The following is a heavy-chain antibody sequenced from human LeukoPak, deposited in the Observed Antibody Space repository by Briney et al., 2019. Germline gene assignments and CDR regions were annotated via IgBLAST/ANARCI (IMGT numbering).Heavy chain of an antibody. CDR3: ARHLRGLDL. V-gene: IGHV5-51*01. J-gene: IGHJ5*02. D-gene: IGHD3-10*01. Sequence: GESLQTSFQGSGNSFNNYWISWVRQMPGKGLEWMAIIYAADSDTRYSPSFQGQVTLSVDKSISTVYLQWSSLKASDTAVYYCARHLRGLDLWGQGTLVTVSS. CDR1: GNSFNNYW. CDR2: IYAADSDT.